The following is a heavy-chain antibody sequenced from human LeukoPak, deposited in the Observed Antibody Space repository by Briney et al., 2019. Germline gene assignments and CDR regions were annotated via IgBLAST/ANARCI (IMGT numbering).Heavy chain of an antibody. J-gene: IGHJ5*02. D-gene: IGHD1-1*01. CDR2: ISYDGSNK. V-gene: IGHV3-30*18. CDR1: GFTFSGYG. Sequence: GGSLRLSCAASGFTFSGYGMHWVRQAPGKGLEWVAVISYDGSNKYYADSVKGRFTISRDNSKNTLYLQMSSLRAEDTAVYYCAKNKNGGGWFDPWGQGTLVTVSS. CDR3: AKNKNGGGWFDP.